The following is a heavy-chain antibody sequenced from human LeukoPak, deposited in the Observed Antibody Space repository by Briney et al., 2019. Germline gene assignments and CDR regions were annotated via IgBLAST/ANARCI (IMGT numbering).Heavy chain of an antibody. Sequence: SETLSLTCIVSGGSISSSIYYWAWVRQPPGKGLEWIGTVFYNGATQYSPSLRSRFTISIDTSTNQFSLKLTSVTAADTAVYYCARGGGSQQLRYWGQGTLVTVSS. CDR3: ARGGGSQQLRY. V-gene: IGHV4-39*07. CDR1: GGSISSSIYY. D-gene: IGHD6-13*01. J-gene: IGHJ4*02. CDR2: VFYNGAT.